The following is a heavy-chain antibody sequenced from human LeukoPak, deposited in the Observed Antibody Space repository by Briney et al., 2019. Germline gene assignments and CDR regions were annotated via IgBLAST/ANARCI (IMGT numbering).Heavy chain of an antibody. CDR2: ISGSGVYK. Sequence: GGSLRLSCAASGFTFSSFVMRWVRQAPGKGLEWVSSISGSGVYKYYTDSVKGRFTISRDNSKNTLYVQMNSLRAEDTAVYYCAKVSCTGGTCSSFDYWGQGTLATVSS. CDR3: AKVSCTGGTCSSFDY. CDR1: GFTFSSFV. V-gene: IGHV3-23*01. J-gene: IGHJ4*02. D-gene: IGHD2-8*02.